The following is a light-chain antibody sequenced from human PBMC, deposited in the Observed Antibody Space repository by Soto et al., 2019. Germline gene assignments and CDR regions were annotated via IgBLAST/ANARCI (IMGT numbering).Light chain of an antibody. CDR1: SSNIGAGYD. CDR3: QSYDSSLSGVV. Sequence: QSVLTQPPSVSGAPGQRVTISCTGSSSNIGAGYDVHWYQQLPGTAPKLLIYGNSNRPSGVPVRFSGSKSGTSASLAITGLQAEDEADYYSQSYDSSLSGVVFGGGTKLTVL. CDR2: GNS. V-gene: IGLV1-40*01. J-gene: IGLJ2*01.